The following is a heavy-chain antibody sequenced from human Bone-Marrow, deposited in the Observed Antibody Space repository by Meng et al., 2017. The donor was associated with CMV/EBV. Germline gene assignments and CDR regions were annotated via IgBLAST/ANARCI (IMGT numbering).Heavy chain of an antibody. V-gene: IGHV4-39*01. D-gene: IGHD4/OR15-4a*01. CDR3: AGLDYGGANWFDP. Sequence: TVSGGSISSSSYYWGWIRQPPGKGLEWIGSIYYSGSTYYNPSLKSRVTISVDTSKNQFSLKLSSVTAADTAVYYCAGLDYGGANWFDPWGQGTLVTVSS. CDR1: GGSISSSSYY. J-gene: IGHJ5*02. CDR2: IYYSGST.